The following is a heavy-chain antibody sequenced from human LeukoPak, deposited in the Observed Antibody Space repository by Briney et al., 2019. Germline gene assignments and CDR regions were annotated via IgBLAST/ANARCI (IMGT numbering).Heavy chain of an antibody. J-gene: IGHJ4*02. CDR3: AKGVYDTSGYEDY. CDR2: IRYDGSNK. V-gene: IGHV3-30*02. Sequence: GGSLRLSCAASGFTFSSYGMHWVRQAPGKGLEWVAFIRYDGSNKYYADSVKGRFTISRDNSKNTLYLQMNSLRAEDTAVYYCAKGVYDTSGYEDYWGQGTLVTVSS. CDR1: GFTFSSYG. D-gene: IGHD3-22*01.